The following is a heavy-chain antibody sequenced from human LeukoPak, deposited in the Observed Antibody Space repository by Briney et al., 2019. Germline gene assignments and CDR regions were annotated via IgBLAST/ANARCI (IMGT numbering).Heavy chain of an antibody. V-gene: IGHV4-34*01. J-gene: IGHJ5*02. CDR3: ARPRPNYYGSGSYYNP. CDR2: VDHSGST. Sequence: SETLSLTCAVYGGSFSGYYWSWIRQPPGKGLEWIGEVDHSGSTNYNPSLKSRVTISVDTSKNQFSLKLSSVTAADTAVYYCARPRPNYYGSGSYYNPWGQGSLVTVSS. CDR1: GGSFSGYY. D-gene: IGHD3-10*01.